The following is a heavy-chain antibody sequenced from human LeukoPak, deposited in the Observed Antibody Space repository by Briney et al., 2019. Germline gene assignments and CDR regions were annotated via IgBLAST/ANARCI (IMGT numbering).Heavy chain of an antibody. CDR1: GYTFTSYG. Sequence: ASVKVSCKASGYTFTSYGISWVRQAPGQGLEWMGWISAYNGNTNYAQKLQGRVTMTTDTSTSTAYMELRSLRSDDTAVYYCARGGCGSTSCYWGYYYYYYMDVWGKGTTVTVSS. V-gene: IGHV1-18*01. J-gene: IGHJ6*03. CDR2: ISAYNGNT. D-gene: IGHD2-2*01. CDR3: ARGGCGSTSCYWGYYYYYYMDV.